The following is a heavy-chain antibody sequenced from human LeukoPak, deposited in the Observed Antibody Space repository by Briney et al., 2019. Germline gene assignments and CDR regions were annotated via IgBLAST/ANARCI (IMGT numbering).Heavy chain of an antibody. J-gene: IGHJ6*02. D-gene: IGHD3-10*01. CDR2: INHSGST. CDR1: GGSFSGYY. V-gene: IGHV4-34*01. CDR3: ARASNVQTPDYYGSGSYQRSVYYYYGMDV. Sequence: SETLSLTCAVYGGSFSGYYWSWIRQPPGKGLEWIGEINHSGSTNYNPSLKSRVTISVDTSKNQFSLKLSSVTAADTAVYYCARASNVQTPDYYGSGSYQRSVYYYYGMDVWGQGTTVTVSS.